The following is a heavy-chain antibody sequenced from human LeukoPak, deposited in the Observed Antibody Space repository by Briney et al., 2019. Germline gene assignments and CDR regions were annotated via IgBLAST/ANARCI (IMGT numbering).Heavy chain of an antibody. Sequence: GESLKISCKGSGYSFTSYWIGWVRQMPGKGLGWMGIIYPGDSDTRYSPSFQGQVTISADKSISTAYLQWSSLKASDTAMYYCARQPVVPAAMASWFDPWGQGTLVTVYS. CDR2: IYPGDSDT. V-gene: IGHV5-51*01. J-gene: IGHJ5*02. CDR3: ARQPVVPAAMASWFDP. D-gene: IGHD2-2*01. CDR1: GYSFTSYW.